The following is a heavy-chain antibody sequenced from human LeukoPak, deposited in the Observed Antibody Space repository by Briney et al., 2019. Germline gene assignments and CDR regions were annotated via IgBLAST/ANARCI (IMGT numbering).Heavy chain of an antibody. Sequence: PGGSLRLSCAASGFAFSSYAMSWVRQAPGKGLEWISGIGGSGVATYYADSVKGRFTISRDNSKNTLHLQMNSLRVDDTAVYYCTKGEVDGAYTPAFWGQGTLVTVSS. CDR1: GFAFSSYA. V-gene: IGHV3-23*01. CDR3: TKGEVDGAYTPAF. J-gene: IGHJ4*02. CDR2: IGGSGVAT. D-gene: IGHD4-17*01.